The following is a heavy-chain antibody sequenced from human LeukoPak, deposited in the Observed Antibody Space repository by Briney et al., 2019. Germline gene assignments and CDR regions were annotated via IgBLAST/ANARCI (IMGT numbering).Heavy chain of an antibody. V-gene: IGHV4-34*01. CDR1: GAPFSGHY. Sequence: PSETLSLTCGVSGAPFSGHYWSWIRQTPGKGLEWIGEINHSGTTNYNPSLKSRFIMSVDTPKKQFSLNLTSVTAADTGVYYCARFRAKNWFGPWGQETLVTVSS. J-gene: IGHJ5*02. CDR2: INHSGTT. CDR3: ARFRAKNWFGP.